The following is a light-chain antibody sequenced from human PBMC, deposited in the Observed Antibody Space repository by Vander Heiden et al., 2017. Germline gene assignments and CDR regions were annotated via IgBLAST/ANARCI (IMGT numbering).Light chain of an antibody. CDR3: SSFAGTDTYVV. CDR1: SSDIGAYNY. V-gene: IGLV2-11*01. J-gene: IGLJ2*01. CDR2: DVN. Sequence: QSALTQPRSVSGSPGQSVTISCTGTSSDIGAYNYVSWYQQYSNKAPKLVISDVNQRPSGVPDRFSGSKSGTTASLTISGLQADDEADYYCSSFAGTDTYVVFGGGTKLTVI.